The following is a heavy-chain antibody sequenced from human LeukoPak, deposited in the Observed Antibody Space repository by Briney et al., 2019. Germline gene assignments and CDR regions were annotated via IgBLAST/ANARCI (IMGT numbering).Heavy chain of an antibody. D-gene: IGHD5-12*01. J-gene: IGHJ4*02. CDR2: FYTSGST. V-gene: IGHV4-4*07. Sequence: SETLSLTCTVSGGSISSYYWSWIRQPAGKGLEWIGRFYTSGSTNYNPSLKSRVTISVDTSKNQFSLKLNSVTAADTAVYYCARDGYSGSDALWGQGTLVTVSS. CDR3: ARDGYSGSDAL. CDR1: GGSISSYY.